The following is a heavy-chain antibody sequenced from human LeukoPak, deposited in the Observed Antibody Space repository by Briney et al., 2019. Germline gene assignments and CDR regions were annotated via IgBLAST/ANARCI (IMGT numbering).Heavy chain of an antibody. D-gene: IGHD3-22*01. J-gene: IGHJ3*02. CDR2: MNPNSGNT. CDR1: GYTFTSYD. V-gene: IGHV1-8*01. CDR3: ARGGVGYYDSSGIDAFDI. Sequence: EASVKVSCKASGYTFTSYDINWVRQATGQGPEWMGWMNPNSGNTGYAQKFQGRVTMTRNTSISTAYMELSSLRSEDTAVYYCARGGVGYYDSSGIDAFDIWGQGTMVTVSS.